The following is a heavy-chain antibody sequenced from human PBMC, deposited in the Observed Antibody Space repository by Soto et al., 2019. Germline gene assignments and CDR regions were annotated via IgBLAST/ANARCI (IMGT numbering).Heavy chain of an antibody. CDR2: ISRNGGSI. V-gene: IGHV3-9*01. CDR3: AKGHIVASLGYYFAD. J-gene: IGHJ4*02. CDR1: GFTFDDYA. D-gene: IGHD5-12*01. Sequence: PGGSLRLSCAASGFTFDDYALHWVRQAPGKGLEWVSGISRNGGSIGYADSVKGRFTISRDNAKNSLYLQMNSLRAEDTALYYCAKGHIVASLGYYFADWGKGTLVTVAS.